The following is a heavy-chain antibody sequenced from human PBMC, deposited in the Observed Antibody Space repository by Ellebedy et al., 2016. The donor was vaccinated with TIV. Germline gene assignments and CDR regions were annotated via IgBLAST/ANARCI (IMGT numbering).Heavy chain of an antibody. J-gene: IGHJ4*02. D-gene: IGHD1/OR15-1a*01. Sequence: GGSLRLSXAASGFTFSNYAMSWVRQAPGKGLAWVSAIGGNGGSTYYADSVRGRFTISRDNSKNTLYLQMNSLRAEDTAVYYCARDNNGDYWGQGTQVTVSS. CDR3: ARDNNGDY. V-gene: IGHV3-23*01. CDR1: GFTFSNYA. CDR2: IGGNGGST.